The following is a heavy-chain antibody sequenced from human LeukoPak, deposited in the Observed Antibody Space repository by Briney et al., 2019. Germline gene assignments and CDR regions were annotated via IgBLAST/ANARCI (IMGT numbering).Heavy chain of an antibody. V-gene: IGHV3-7*05. Sequence: GGSLRLSCAASGFTFNNYWMTWVRQAPGKGLEWVATINQDGSEKYYVDSVKGRFTVPRDNAKNSLFLQMNSLRAEDTAVYYCARDRTLFKYWGQGTLVTVSS. CDR1: GFTFNNYW. CDR3: ARDRTLFKY. CDR2: INQDGSEK. J-gene: IGHJ4*02. D-gene: IGHD2/OR15-2a*01.